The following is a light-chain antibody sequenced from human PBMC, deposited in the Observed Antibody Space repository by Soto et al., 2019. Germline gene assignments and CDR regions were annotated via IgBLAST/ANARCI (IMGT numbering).Light chain of an antibody. CDR3: SSYTSRSTKV. V-gene: IGLV2-14*03. CDR1: SSDVGGYNY. Sequence: QSALTQPASVSGSPGQSITISCTGTSSDVGGYNYVSWYQQHPVKAPKLMIYDVSNRPSGVSNRFSGSKSGNTASLTISGLQAEDEADYSCSSYTSRSTKVFGGGTKVTVL. CDR2: DVS. J-gene: IGLJ2*01.